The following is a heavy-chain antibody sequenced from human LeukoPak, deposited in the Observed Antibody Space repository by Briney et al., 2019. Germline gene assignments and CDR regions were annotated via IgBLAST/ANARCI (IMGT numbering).Heavy chain of an antibody. CDR2: IIPIFGTA. CDR1: GGTFSSYA. V-gene: IGHV1-69*01. D-gene: IGHD4-11*01. Sequence: GSSVKVSCKASGGTFSSYAISWVRQAPGQGLEWMGGIIPIFGTANYAQKFQGRVTITADESTSTAYMELSSLRSEDTAVYYCARDAGYYSNYGVFDYWGQGTLVTVSS. CDR3: ARDAGYYSNYGVFDY. J-gene: IGHJ4*02.